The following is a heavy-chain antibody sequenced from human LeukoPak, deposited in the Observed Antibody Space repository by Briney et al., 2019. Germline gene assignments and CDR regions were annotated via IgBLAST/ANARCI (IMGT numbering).Heavy chain of an antibody. J-gene: IGHJ4*02. CDR1: GGSFIGYY. Sequence: SETLSLTCAVYGGSFIGYYWSWIRQPPGKGLEWIGEINHSGSTNYNPSLKSRVTISVDTSKNQFSLKLSSVTAADTAVYYCARVRLYGSGSYAADPFDYWGQGTLVTVSS. CDR3: ARVRLYGSGSYAADPFDY. V-gene: IGHV4-34*01. D-gene: IGHD3-10*01. CDR2: INHSGST.